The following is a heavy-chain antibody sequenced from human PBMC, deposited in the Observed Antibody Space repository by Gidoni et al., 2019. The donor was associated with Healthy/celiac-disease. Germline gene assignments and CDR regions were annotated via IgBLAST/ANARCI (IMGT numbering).Heavy chain of an antibody. V-gene: IGHV3-53*01. D-gene: IGHD3-22*01. J-gene: IGHJ4*02. CDR2: IYSGGST. Sequence: EVQLVESGGGLIQPGGSLRLSCAASGFTVSSNYMSWVRQAPGKGLEWVSVIYSGGSTYYADSVKGRFTISRDNSKNTLYLQMNSLRAEDTAVYYCARVNMSYYYDSSGYYYFDYWGQGTLVTVSS. CDR3: ARVNMSYYYDSSGYYYFDY. CDR1: GFTVSSNY.